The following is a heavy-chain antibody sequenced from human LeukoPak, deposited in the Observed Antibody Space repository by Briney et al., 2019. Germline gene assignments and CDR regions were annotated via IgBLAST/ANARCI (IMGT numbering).Heavy chain of an antibody. Sequence: GGSLRLSCAASGFTFSSYSMNWVRQAPGKGLEWVSSISSSSSYIYYVDSVKGRFTISRDNAKNSLYLQMNSLRAEDTAVYYCARDVIVKYQLLYPPSYYFDYWGQGTLVTVSS. CDR3: ARDVIVKYQLLYPPSYYFDY. CDR1: GFTFSSYS. D-gene: IGHD2-2*02. V-gene: IGHV3-21*01. J-gene: IGHJ4*02. CDR2: ISSSSSYI.